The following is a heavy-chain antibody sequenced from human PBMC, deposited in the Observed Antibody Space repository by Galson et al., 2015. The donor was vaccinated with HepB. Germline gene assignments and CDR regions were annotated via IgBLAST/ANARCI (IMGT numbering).Heavy chain of an antibody. V-gene: IGHV3-74*01. Sequence: SLRLSCAASGFTFSSCWMHWVRQAPGKGLVWVSRINSDGSSTNYADSVKGRFTISRDNAKNTLYLQMDFLRAEDTAVYYCTRETTVAPGDYWGQGTLVTVSS. CDR2: INSDGSST. CDR3: TRETTVAPGDY. J-gene: IGHJ4*02. CDR1: GFTFSSCW. D-gene: IGHD6-19*01.